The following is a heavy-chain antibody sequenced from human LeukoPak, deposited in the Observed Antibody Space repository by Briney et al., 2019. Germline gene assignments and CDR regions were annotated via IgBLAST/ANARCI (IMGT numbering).Heavy chain of an antibody. J-gene: IGHJ4*02. CDR3: AGNSGSYRQESIFDY. V-gene: IGHV4-59*08. CDR2: FSYSGSA. D-gene: IGHD1-26*01. Sequence: PSETLSLTCTVSGASITSYYWSWIRQPPGKGLEWIGFFSYSGSANYNPSLKSRVTISVDTSKNQFSLSLTSVIAADTAVYYCAGNSGSYRQESIFDYWGQGTLVTVSS. CDR1: GASITSYY.